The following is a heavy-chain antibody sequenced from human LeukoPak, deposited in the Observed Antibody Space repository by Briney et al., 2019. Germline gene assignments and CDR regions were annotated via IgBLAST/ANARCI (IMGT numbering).Heavy chain of an antibody. CDR1: GFTFSIYA. J-gene: IGHJ4*02. V-gene: IGHV3-64*01. CDR2: ITSNGDST. CDR3: ARDLRGAGDY. D-gene: IGHD1-26*01. Sequence: GGSLRLSCAASGFTFSIYAMHWVRQAPGKGLEYVSSITSNGDSTYYANSVKGIFTISRDNSRNTLYLQMGSLRADDMAIYYCARDLRGAGDYWGQGTLVTVSS.